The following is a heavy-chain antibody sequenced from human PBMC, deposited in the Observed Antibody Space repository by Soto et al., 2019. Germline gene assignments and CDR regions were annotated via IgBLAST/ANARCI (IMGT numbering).Heavy chain of an antibody. J-gene: IGHJ4*02. CDR2: IGGSGGGT. D-gene: IGHD1-1*01. CDR1: GFPFDIYT. CDR3: VNTTGLIDY. Sequence: DVQLLESGGGLVQPGKSLKLSCGASGFPFDIYTMSWVRQAPGKGLEWVSLIGGSGGGTNYAASVRGRFTTTRDNSKNSLYLLMRCLRPEDTVMYYCVNTTGLIDYWGQGTLVTVSS. V-gene: IGHV3-23*01.